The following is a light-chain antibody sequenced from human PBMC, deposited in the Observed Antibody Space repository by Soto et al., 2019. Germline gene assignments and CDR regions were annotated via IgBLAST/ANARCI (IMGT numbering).Light chain of an antibody. J-gene: IGKJ3*01. V-gene: IGKV3-11*01. Sequence: EIVLTQSPATLSLSPGERATLSCRASQSVSSSLAWYQHKPGQAPRLLIYDASNRATGIPARFSGSGSGTDFTLTISSLEPEDFAVYYCQQRSNWPPAVTFGPGTKVDIK. CDR1: QSVSSS. CDR2: DAS. CDR3: QQRSNWPPAVT.